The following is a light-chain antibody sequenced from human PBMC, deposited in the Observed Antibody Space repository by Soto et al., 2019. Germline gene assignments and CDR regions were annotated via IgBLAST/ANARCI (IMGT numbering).Light chain of an antibody. Sequence: QSALTQPASVSGSPGQSITISCSGTSSDVGRHDAVSWHQQHPGKVPQLMIYDVSIRPSGISDRLSASKSGNMASLTISGLQAEDEADYYCSSYRVGGSYAFGTGTKVTVL. J-gene: IGLJ1*01. CDR3: SSYRVGGSYA. CDR2: DVS. CDR1: SSDVGRHDA. V-gene: IGLV2-14*03.